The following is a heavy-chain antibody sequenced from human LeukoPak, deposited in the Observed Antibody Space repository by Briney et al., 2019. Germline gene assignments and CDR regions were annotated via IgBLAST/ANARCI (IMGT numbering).Heavy chain of an antibody. J-gene: IGHJ4*02. D-gene: IGHD3-22*01. Sequence: SETLSLTCTVSGGSISSSSYYWGWIRQPPGKGLEWIGSIYYSGSTYYNPSLKSRVTISVDTSKNQFSLKLSSVTAADTAVYYCASYSYYYDSSGYFDYWGQGTLVTVSS. V-gene: IGHV4-39*07. CDR3: ASYSYYYDSSGYFDY. CDR1: GGSISSSSYY. CDR2: IYYSGST.